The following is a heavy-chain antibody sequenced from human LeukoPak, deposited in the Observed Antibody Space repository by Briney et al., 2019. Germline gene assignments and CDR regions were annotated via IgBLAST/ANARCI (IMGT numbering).Heavy chain of an antibody. CDR3: AREKGSYYYATSDYYWGLFDN. Sequence: PSETLSLTCTVSGGSISSYYWSWIRQPPGKGLEWIGYIYHSGSTYYNPSLKSRVTISVDRSKNQFSLKLSSVTAADTAVYYCAREKGSYYYATSDYYWGLFDNWGQGTLVTVSS. V-gene: IGHV4-59*12. J-gene: IGHJ4*02. CDR1: GGSISSYY. CDR2: IYHSGST. D-gene: IGHD3-22*01.